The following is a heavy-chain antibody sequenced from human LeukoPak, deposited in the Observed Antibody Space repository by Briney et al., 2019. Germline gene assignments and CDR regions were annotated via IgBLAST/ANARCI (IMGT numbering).Heavy chain of an antibody. Sequence: SETLSLTCAVYGGSFSGYYWSWIRQPPGKGLEWIGEINHSGSTNYNPSLKSRVTISVDTSKNQFSLKLSSVTAADTAVYYCARGYDDYVWGSYRYTGMGHRLFDPWGQGTLVTVSS. CDR2: INHSGST. CDR1: GGSFSGYY. V-gene: IGHV4-34*01. J-gene: IGHJ5*02. CDR3: ARGYDDYVWGSYRYTGMGHRLFDP. D-gene: IGHD3-16*02.